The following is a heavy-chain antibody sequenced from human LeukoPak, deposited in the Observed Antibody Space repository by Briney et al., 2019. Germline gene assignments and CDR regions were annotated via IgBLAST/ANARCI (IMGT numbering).Heavy chain of an antibody. CDR1: GASFSGHY. D-gene: IGHD3-16*01. V-gene: IGHV4-34*01. CDR3: ARGYSRGIYFEY. CDR2: INPSGST. Sequence: SETLSLTCTVYGASFSGHYWTWIRQPPGKGLEWIGEINPSGSTNYNPSLKSRVTISVDTSKNEFSLKLRSVTAADMAVYYCARGYSRGIYFEYWGQGALVTISS. J-gene: IGHJ4*02.